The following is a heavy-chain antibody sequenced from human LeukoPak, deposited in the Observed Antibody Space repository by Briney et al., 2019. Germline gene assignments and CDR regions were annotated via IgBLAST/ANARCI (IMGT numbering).Heavy chain of an antibody. V-gene: IGHV3-33*03. J-gene: IGHJ4*02. CDR2: IWYEGSNK. CDR1: GFTFSSYG. CDR3: AKELDTMFFDY. Sequence: PGGSLRLSCAASGFTFSSYGMHWVRQAPGKGLEWVAVIWYEGSNKYYADSVKGRFTISRDSGRKSVYLQMNSLTTDDTAFYFCAKELDTMFFDYWGQGALVTVSS. D-gene: IGHD3-10*02.